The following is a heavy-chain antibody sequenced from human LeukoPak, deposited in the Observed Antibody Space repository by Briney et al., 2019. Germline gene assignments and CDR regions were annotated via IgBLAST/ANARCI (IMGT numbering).Heavy chain of an antibody. J-gene: IGHJ2*01. V-gene: IGHV3-7*03. CDR2: IKQDGSEK. CDR3: AKDRYHYCSAYYYVRYFDL. D-gene: IGHD3-22*01. CDR1: GFTFSSYW. Sequence: GGSLRLSCAASGFTFSSYWMSWVRQAPGKGLEWVANIKQDGSEKYYVDSVKGRFTISRDNAKNSLYLQMNSLRAEDTAVYYCAKDRYHYCSAYYYVRYFDLWGRGTLVTVSS.